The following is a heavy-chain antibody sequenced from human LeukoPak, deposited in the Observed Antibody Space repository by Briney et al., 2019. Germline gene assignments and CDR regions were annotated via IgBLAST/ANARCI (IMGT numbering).Heavy chain of an antibody. Sequence: GGSLRLSCAASGFTFSSYSMNWVRQAPGKGLEWVSSISSSSSYIYYADSVKGRFTISRDNAKNSLYLQMNSLRAEDTAVYYCASSAYDSSGYTDYWGQGTLVTVSS. V-gene: IGHV3-21*01. CDR1: GFTFSSYS. CDR3: ASSAYDSSGYTDY. D-gene: IGHD3-22*01. J-gene: IGHJ4*02. CDR2: ISSSSSYI.